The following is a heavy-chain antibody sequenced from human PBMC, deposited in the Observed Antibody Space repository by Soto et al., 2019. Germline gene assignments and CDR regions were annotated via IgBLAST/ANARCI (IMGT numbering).Heavy chain of an antibody. V-gene: IGHV1-69*13. J-gene: IGHJ6*02. Sequence: GASVKVSCKASGGTFSSYAISWVRQAPGQGLEWMGGIIPIFGTANYAQKFQGRVTITADESTSTAYMELSSLRSEDTAVYYCARDRSLDTAMVYYYYYYGMDVWGQGTTVTVSS. D-gene: IGHD5-18*01. CDR2: IIPIFGTA. CDR3: ARDRSLDTAMVYYYYYYGMDV. CDR1: GGTFSSYA.